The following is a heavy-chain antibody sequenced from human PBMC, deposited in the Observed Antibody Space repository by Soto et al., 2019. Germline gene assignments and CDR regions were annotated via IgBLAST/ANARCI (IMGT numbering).Heavy chain of an antibody. CDR2: IYYSGTA. CDR3: ASGATTFTADFVDY. V-gene: IGHV4-31*03. CDR1: GGSVNSGGYY. J-gene: IGHJ4*02. Sequence: PPEKLPVTCTVSGGSVNSGGYYWTWIRQHPGKGLEWIGYIYYSGTAYYNPSLKRRVSISLDPSKNQFSLKLSSVTAADTAVYYFASGATTFTADFVDYWCQGTPVSVPS. D-gene: IGHD3-16*01.